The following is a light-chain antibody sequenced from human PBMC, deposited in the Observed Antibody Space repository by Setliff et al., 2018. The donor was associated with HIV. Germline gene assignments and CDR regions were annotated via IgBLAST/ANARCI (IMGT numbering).Light chain of an antibody. J-gene: IGLJ1*01. CDR1: SSDIGDYKY. V-gene: IGLV2-14*03. CDR2: DVT. CDR3: SSYTSSITLYV. Sequence: QSVLTQPSSVSGSPGQSITISCTGTSSDIGDYKYVSWYQQHPGKAPKLIIYDVTNRPSGVSNRFSGSKSGNTASLTISGLQAEAEADYYCSSYTSSITLYVFGTGTKVTVL.